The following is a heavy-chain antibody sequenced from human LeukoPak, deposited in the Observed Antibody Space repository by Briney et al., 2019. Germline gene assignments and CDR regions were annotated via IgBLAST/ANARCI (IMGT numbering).Heavy chain of an antibody. J-gene: IGHJ6*03. V-gene: IGHV3-7*01. D-gene: IGHD2/OR15-2a*01. CDR3: AREGGLENKYYYYYYMDV. CDR2: MKQDGSEK. CDR1: GFTFSSYW. Sequence: PGGSLRLSCAASGFTFSSYWMSWVRRAPGKGLEWVANMKQDGSEKYYVDSVKGRFTISRDNAKNSLYLQMNSLRAEDTAVYYCAREGGLENKYYYYYYMDVWGKGTTVTVSS.